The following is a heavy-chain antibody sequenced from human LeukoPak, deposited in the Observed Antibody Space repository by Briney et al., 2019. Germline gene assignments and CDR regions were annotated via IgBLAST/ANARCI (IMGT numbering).Heavy chain of an antibody. V-gene: IGHV5-51*01. CDR1: GTSFTSYR. Sequence: GASLKISCKGSGTSFTSYRNGWVRQMPGKGLEGVGIIYPGHSDTRYSPSFQGQVTISADKSISTAYLQWSSLKASDTAMYYCARHTTGVPRGAVDYWGQGTLVTVSS. CDR2: IYPGHSDT. CDR3: ARHTTGVPRGAVDY. J-gene: IGHJ4*02. D-gene: IGHD7-27*01.